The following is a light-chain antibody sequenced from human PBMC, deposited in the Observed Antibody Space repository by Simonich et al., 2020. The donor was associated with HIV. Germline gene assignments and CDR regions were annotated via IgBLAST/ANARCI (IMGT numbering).Light chain of an antibody. Sequence: EIVLTQSPGTLSLSPGERATLSCRASQSVNSNFLAWYQQKPGQAPRLLIYTSSSRTTGIPDRFSGSGSGTDFTLTISRLEPEDFAVYYCQQYGSSPLTFCGGTKVEIK. CDR1: QSVNSNF. J-gene: IGKJ4*01. CDR3: QQYGSSPLT. CDR2: TSS. V-gene: IGKV3-20*01.